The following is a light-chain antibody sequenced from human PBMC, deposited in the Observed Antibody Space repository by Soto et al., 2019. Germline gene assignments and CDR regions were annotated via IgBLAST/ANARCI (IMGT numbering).Light chain of an antibody. V-gene: IGKV3-20*01. J-gene: IGKJ2*01. CDR1: QSVISNY. CDR3: KKSVKSPMFT. CDR2: GAS. Sequence: EIVLTQSPGTLSLSPGDRANLSCRASQSVISNYLAWYQQKPGQAPRLLIYGASRGAAGIPDRFSGSWSETDFNQTVIRLAPEDFAVYFWKKSVKSPMFTFGQGTKLE.